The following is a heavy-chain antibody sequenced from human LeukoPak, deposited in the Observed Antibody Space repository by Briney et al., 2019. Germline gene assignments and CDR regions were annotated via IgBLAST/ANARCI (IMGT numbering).Heavy chain of an antibody. CDR2: IWYDGSNK. Sequence: GGSLRLACAASGFTFSSYGMHWVRQAPGKGLEWVAVIWYDGSNKYYADSVKGRLTISRDNSKNTPYLQMNSLKAEDTAVYYGTRDLQSNGDYCFDYWGQGTLVTVSS. J-gene: IGHJ4*02. V-gene: IGHV3-33*01. D-gene: IGHD4-17*01. CDR3: TRDLQSNGDYCFDY. CDR1: GFTFSSYG.